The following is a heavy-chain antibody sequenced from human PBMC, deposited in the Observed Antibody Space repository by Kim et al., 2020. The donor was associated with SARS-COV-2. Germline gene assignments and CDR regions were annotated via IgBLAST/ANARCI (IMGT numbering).Heavy chain of an antibody. CDR2: INHSGST. CDR3: ARGLPWELLGVHAFDI. CDR1: GGSFSGYY. Sequence: SETLSLTCAVYGGSFSGYYWSWIRQPPGKGLEWIGEINHSGSTNYNPSLKSRVTISVDTSKNQFSLKLSSVTAADTAVYYCARGLPWELLGVHAFDIWGQGTMVTVSS. J-gene: IGHJ3*02. V-gene: IGHV4-34*01. D-gene: IGHD1-26*01.